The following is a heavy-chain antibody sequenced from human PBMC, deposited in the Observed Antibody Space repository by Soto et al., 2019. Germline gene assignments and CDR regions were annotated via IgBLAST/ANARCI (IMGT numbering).Heavy chain of an antibody. CDR1: GGSIRGSY. V-gene: IGHV4-59*01. J-gene: IGHJ4*02. CDR2: ISYTGSA. D-gene: IGHD6-19*01. Sequence: SETLSLTCSVSGGSIRGSYCSWIRQPPEKGLEWIASISYTGSATHNPSLKSRVSVSVDTTENQCSLRLTSVTAADTATYYCATGGGWLQNSNLRGLYFDYWGQGALVTVSS. CDR3: ATGGGWLQNSNLRGLYFDY.